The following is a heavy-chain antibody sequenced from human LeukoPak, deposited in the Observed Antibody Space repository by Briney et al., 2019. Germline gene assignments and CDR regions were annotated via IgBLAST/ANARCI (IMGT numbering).Heavy chain of an antibody. CDR2: IPYDGSNK. D-gene: IGHD3-10*01. Sequence: GRSLRLSCAASGFTFSSYGMHWVRQAPGKGLEWVAVIPYDGSNKYYADSVKGRFTISRDNSKNTLYLQMNSLRAEDTAVYYCAKDLHGSGSYWGQGTLVTVSS. J-gene: IGHJ4*02. CDR1: GFTFSSYG. V-gene: IGHV3-30*18. CDR3: AKDLHGSGSY.